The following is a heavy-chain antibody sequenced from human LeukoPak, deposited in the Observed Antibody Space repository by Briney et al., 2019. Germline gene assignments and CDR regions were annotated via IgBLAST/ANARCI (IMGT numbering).Heavy chain of an antibody. CDR2: IIPIFGTA. Sequence: ASVKVSCKASGGTFSSYAISWVRQAPGQGLEWMGGIIPIFGTANYAQKFQGRVTITTDESTSTAYMELSSLRSEDTAVYYCAREAIAAGKNFDYWGQGTQVTVSS. D-gene: IGHD6-25*01. CDR1: GGTFSSYA. V-gene: IGHV1-69*05. CDR3: AREAIAAGKNFDY. J-gene: IGHJ4*02.